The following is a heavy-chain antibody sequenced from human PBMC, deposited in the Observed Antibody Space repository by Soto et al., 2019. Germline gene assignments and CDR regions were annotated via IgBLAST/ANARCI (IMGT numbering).Heavy chain of an antibody. CDR2: IYYSGST. CDR1: GGSISSSSYY. D-gene: IGHD3-10*01. J-gene: IGHJ3*02. V-gene: IGHV4-39*07. Sequence: SETLSLTCTVSGGSISSSSYYWGWIRQPPGKGLEWIGSIYYSGSTYYNPSLKSRVTISVDTSKNQFSLKLSSVTAADTAVYYCARRYGSSFDIWGQGTTVTVSS. CDR3: ARRYGSSFDI.